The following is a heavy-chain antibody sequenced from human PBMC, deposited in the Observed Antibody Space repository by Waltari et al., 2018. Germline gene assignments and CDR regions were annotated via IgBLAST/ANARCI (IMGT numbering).Heavy chain of an antibody. CDR3: ASVGPRYSSSWDNWFDP. V-gene: IGHV4-59*01. D-gene: IGHD6-13*01. CDR2: IYYSGST. Sequence: QVQLQESGPGLVKPSETLSLTCTVSGGSISSYYWSWIRQPPGKGLEWIGYIYYSGSTNYHPSRKSRVTISVATSKNQFSLKLSSVTAADTAVYYCASVGPRYSSSWDNWFDPWGQGTLVTVSS. CDR1: GGSISSYY. J-gene: IGHJ5*02.